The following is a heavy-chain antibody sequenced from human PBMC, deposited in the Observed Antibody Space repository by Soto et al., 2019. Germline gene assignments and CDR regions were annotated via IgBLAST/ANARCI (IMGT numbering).Heavy chain of an antibody. V-gene: IGHV3-15*07. Sequence: PGGSLRLSCAASGFTFSNAGMNWVRQAPGKGLEWVGRIKSKTDGGTTDYAAPVKGRFTISRDDSKNTLYLQMNSLKTEDTAVYYCTTMTTYCGGDCYPPFDYWGQGTLVTVSS. CDR2: IKSKTDGGTT. J-gene: IGHJ4*02. D-gene: IGHD2-21*02. CDR1: GFTFSNAG. CDR3: TTMTTYCGGDCYPPFDY.